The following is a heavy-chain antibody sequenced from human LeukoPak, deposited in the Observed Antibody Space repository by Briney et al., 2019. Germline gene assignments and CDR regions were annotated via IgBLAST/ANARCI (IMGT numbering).Heavy chain of an antibody. Sequence: GGSLRLSCAASGFTFSDYYMSWIRQAPGKGLEWVSYISSSGSTIYYADSVKGRFTISRDNAKNSLYLQMNSLRAEDTAIYYCAKGGIYFHDPLDYWGQGTLVTVSS. CDR3: AKGGIYFHDPLDY. V-gene: IGHV3-11*01. J-gene: IGHJ4*02. CDR2: ISSSGSTI. CDR1: GFTFSDYY. D-gene: IGHD2-21*01.